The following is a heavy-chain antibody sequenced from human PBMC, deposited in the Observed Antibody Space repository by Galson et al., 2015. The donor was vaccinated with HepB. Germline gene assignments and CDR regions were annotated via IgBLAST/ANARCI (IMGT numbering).Heavy chain of an antibody. V-gene: IGHV5-51*03. CDR1: GYSFTSYW. J-gene: IGHJ3*02. CDR2: IYPGDSDT. CDR3: ARLSAYCGGDCSPGDAFDI. Sequence: VKKPGESLKISCKGSGYSFTSYWIGWVRQMPGKGLEWMGIIYPGDSDTRYSPSFQGQVTISADKSISTAYLQWSSLKASDTAMYYCARLSAYCGGDCSPGDAFDIWGQGTMVTVSS. D-gene: IGHD2-21*01.